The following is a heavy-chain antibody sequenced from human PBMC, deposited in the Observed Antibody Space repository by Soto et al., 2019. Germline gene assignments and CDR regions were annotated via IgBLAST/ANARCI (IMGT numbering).Heavy chain of an antibody. Sequence: QVQLQESGPGLVKPSQTLSLTCTVSGGSISSGGYYWSWIRQHPGKGLEWIGYIYYSGSTYYNPSLKSRVTISVDTSKNQFSLKLSSVTAADTAVYYCARDTAGYYDERYFDYWGQGTLVTVSS. J-gene: IGHJ4*02. CDR3: ARDTAGYYDERYFDY. V-gene: IGHV4-31*03. CDR2: IYYSGST. CDR1: GGSISSGGYY. D-gene: IGHD1-26*01.